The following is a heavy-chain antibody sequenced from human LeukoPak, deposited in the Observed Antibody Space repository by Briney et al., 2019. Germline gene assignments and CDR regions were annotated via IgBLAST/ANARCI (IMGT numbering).Heavy chain of an antibody. CDR1: GYTFTGYH. J-gene: IGHJ6*03. V-gene: IGHV1-2*02. D-gene: IGHD4-23*01. CDR3: ARGGYGGNVIRDYMDV. CDR2: INPNSGGT. Sequence: GASVKVSCKASGYTFTGYHMHWVRQAPGQGLEWMGWINPNSGGTNYARKFQGRVTMTRDTSISTVYMELSRLRSDDTAVYYCARGGYGGNVIRDYMDVWGKGTTVTVSS.